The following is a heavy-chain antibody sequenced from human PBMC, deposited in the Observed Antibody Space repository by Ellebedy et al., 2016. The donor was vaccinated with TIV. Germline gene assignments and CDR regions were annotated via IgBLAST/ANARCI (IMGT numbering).Heavy chain of an antibody. J-gene: IGHJ4*02. Sequence: ASVKVSXXASGYSFTSHYMHWVRQAPGQGLEWMGIINPSGGSTTYAQKFQGRLLVTTDTSTSTVYMDLSSLRFDDTAMYYCARYHSSGDDYWGQGTLVTVSS. D-gene: IGHD3-22*01. V-gene: IGHV1-46*01. CDR3: ARYHSSGDDY. CDR1: GYSFTSHY. CDR2: INPSGGST.